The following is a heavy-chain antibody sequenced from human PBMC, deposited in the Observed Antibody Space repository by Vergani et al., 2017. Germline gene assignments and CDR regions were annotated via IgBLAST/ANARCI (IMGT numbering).Heavy chain of an antibody. D-gene: IGHD6-19*01. CDR3: ASSIAVHTFDY. CDR2: IYYSGST. J-gene: IGHJ4*02. Sequence: QVQLQESGPGLVKPSETLSLTCTVSGGSISSYYWSWIRQPPGKGLEWIGSIYYSGSTYYNPSLKSRVTISVDTSKNQFSLKLRSVTAADTAVYYCASSIAVHTFDYWGQGTLVTVSS. V-gene: IGHV4-59*05. CDR1: GGSISSYY.